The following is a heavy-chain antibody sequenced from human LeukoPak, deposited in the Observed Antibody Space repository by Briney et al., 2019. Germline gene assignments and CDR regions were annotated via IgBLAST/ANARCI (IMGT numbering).Heavy chain of an antibody. CDR3: ARSRYSYGYDY. J-gene: IGHJ4*02. CDR1: GFTFSNYE. CDR2: ISSSGSTI. Sequence: GGSLRLSCAASGFTFSNYEMNWARQAPGKGLEWVSYISSSGSTIYYADSVKGRFTISRDNAKNSLYLQMNSLRAEDTAVYYCARSRYSYGYDYWGQGTLVTVSS. D-gene: IGHD5-18*01. V-gene: IGHV3-48*03.